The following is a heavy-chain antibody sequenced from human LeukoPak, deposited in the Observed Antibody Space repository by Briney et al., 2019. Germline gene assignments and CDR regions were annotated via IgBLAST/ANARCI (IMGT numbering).Heavy chain of an antibody. D-gene: IGHD3-22*01. J-gene: IGHJ4*02. V-gene: IGHV3-30*18. Sequence: GGSLRLSCAASGFTFSSYGMHWVRQAPGKGLEWVAVISYDGSNKYYADSVKGRVTISRDNSKNTLYLQMNSLRAEDTAMFYCAKDYYASSGYQVMLGTVDYWGQGTLVTVSS. CDR1: GFTFSSYG. CDR3: AKDYYASSGYQVMLGTVDY. CDR2: ISYDGSNK.